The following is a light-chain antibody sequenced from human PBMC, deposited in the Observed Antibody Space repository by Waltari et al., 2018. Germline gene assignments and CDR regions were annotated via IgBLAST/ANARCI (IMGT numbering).Light chain of an antibody. V-gene: IGKV3-20*01. J-gene: IGKJ1*01. CDR2: GAS. CDR1: QSVGRT. CDR3: QHYLRLPVA. Sequence: LTQSPGTLDLSPGEKAMGSCRASQSVGRTLAWYQQKPGQAPRLLIYGASNRATGIPDRFIGSGCGTEFSLTISGLEPEDSAVYYCQHYLRLPVAFGQGTKVEIK.